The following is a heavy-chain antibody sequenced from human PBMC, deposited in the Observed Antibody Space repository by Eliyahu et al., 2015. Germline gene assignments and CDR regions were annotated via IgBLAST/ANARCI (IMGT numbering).Heavy chain of an antibody. CDR3: AKDRAARTFEYFQY. Sequence: EVQLVESGGGWVQPGGSLRLSCAAXGFPFGSYALTWVRQAPGKGLEWVSTITGSGDNMYYADSVKGRFIISRDNSKDTLYLQMSSLTAEDTAVYYCAKDRAARTFEYFQYWGQGTLVTVSS. J-gene: IGHJ1*01. V-gene: IGHV3-23*04. D-gene: IGHD6-13*01. CDR2: ITGSGDNM. CDR1: GFPFGSYA.